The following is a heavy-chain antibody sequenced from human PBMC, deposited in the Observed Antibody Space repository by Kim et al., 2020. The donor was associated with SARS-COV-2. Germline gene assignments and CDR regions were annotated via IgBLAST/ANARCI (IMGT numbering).Heavy chain of an antibody. D-gene: IGHD2-21*01. J-gene: IGHJ5*01. V-gene: IGHV3-23*03. Sequence: GGSLRLSCAASGFPISSYSMNWVRRAPGKGLEWLSAIHSDDSAAYYADPVNGRFTISRDTSAKTVSLQLDSLTAEDTALYYCVRDPYNVGHGKVASDS. CDR2: IHSDDSAA. CDR3: VRDPYNVGHGKVASDS. CDR1: GFPISSYS.